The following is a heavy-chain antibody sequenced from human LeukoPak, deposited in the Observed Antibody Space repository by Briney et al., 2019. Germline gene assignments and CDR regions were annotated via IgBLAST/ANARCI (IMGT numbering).Heavy chain of an antibody. Sequence: SETLSLTRAVSGGSISSGGYSWSWIRQPPGKGLEWIGYIYHSGSTYYNPSLKSRVTISVDRSKNQFSLKLSSVTAADTAVYYCARYSYPYFDYWGQGTLVTVSS. CDR2: IYHSGST. CDR3: ARYSYPYFDY. J-gene: IGHJ4*02. CDR1: GGSISSGGYS. V-gene: IGHV4-30-2*01. D-gene: IGHD5-18*01.